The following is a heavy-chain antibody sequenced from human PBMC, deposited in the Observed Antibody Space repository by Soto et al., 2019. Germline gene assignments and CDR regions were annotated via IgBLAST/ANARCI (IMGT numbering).Heavy chain of an antibody. J-gene: IGHJ4*02. CDR1: GFTFTSSA. CDR2: IVVGSGNT. V-gene: IGHV1-58*01. Sequence: QMPLVQSGPEVKKPGTSVKVSCKASGFTFTSSAVQWVRQARGQRLEWIGWIVVGSGNTNYAQKFQERVTITRDMSTSTAYMELSSLRSEDTAVYYCAAKTGYFYDSSGYAWGQGTMVTVSS. D-gene: IGHD3-22*01. CDR3: AAKTGYFYDSSGYA.